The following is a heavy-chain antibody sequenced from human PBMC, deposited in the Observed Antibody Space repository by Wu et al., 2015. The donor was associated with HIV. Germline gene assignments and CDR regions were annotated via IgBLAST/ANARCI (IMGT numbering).Heavy chain of an antibody. Sequence: QVQLVQSGAEVKKPGASVKVSCKASGYTFTGYYMHWVRQAPGQGLEWMGWINPNYDDTNYAQKFQGRVTMTRDTSISTAYMELSRLRSDDTAVYYCARSLGIAAAARLIFDYWGQGTLVTVSS. V-gene: IGHV1-2*02. CDR3: ARSLGIAAAARLIFDY. CDR1: GYTFTGYY. D-gene: IGHD6-13*01. J-gene: IGHJ4*02. CDR2: INPNYDDT.